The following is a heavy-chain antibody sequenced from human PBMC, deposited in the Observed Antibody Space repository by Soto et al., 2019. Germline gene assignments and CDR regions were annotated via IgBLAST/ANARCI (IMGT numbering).Heavy chain of an antibody. J-gene: IGHJ1*01. CDR2: ISGSGGST. D-gene: IGHD1-26*01. CDR1: GFTFSSYA. V-gene: IGHV3-23*01. CDR3: AKSLSRLISYEYFQH. Sequence: GGSLRLSCAASGFTFSSYAMSWVRQAPGKGLEWVSAISGSGGSTYYADSVKGRFTISRDNSKNTLYLQMNSLRAEDTAVYYCAKSLSRLISYEYFQHWGQGTLVTVSS.